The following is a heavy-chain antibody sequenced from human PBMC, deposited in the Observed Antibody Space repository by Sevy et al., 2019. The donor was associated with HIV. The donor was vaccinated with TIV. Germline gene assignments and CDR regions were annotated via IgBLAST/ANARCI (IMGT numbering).Heavy chain of an antibody. J-gene: IGHJ4*02. Sequence: GGSLRLSCAASGFTLGSYTMNWVRQAPGEGLEWVASISATGGSTYYADSVKGRFTISRDVSKGLLYLQMNSLTAEDTAIYYCAKYFQKRPFHPHSFDYWGQGTLVTVSS. D-gene: IGHD6-25*01. CDR1: GFTLGSYT. CDR2: ISATGGST. CDR3: AKYFQKRPFHPHSFDY. V-gene: IGHV3-23*01.